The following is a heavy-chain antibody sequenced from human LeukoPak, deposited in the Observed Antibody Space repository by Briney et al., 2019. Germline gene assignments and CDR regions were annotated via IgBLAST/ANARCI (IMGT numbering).Heavy chain of an antibody. V-gene: IGHV4-59*01. CDR2: IYYSGST. J-gene: IGHJ4*02. CDR3: ARTGSTVTMLYPFDH. D-gene: IGHD4-17*01. Sequence: PSETLSLTCTVSGGSIRSYYWSWIRQPPGKGLEWIGYIYYSGSTNYNPSLKSRVSISVDTSKNQFSLKLSSVTAADTAVYYCARTGSTVTMLYPFDHCGQGTLVTVSS. CDR1: GGSIRSYY.